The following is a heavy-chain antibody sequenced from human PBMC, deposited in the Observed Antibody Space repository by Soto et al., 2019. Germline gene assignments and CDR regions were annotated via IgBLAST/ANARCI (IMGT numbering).Heavy chain of an antibody. Sequence: ASVKVSCKVSGYTLTELSMHWVRQAPGKGLEWMGGFDPEDGETIYAQKFQGRVTMTEDTSTDTAYMELSNLRSEDTAVYYCATGSNGYSGYEGIYGMDVWGQGTTVTVSS. CDR2: FDPEDGET. V-gene: IGHV1-24*01. J-gene: IGHJ6*02. CDR3: ATGSNGYSGYEGIYGMDV. CDR1: GYTLTELS. D-gene: IGHD5-12*01.